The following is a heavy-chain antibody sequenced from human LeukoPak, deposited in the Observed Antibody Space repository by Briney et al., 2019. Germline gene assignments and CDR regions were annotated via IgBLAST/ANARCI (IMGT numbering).Heavy chain of an antibody. Sequence: SETLSLTCTVSGGSISSSSYYWGWIRQPPGKGLEWIGSIYYSGSTYYNPSLKSRVTISVDTSKNQFSLKLSSVTAADTAVYYCARATKGPYSSSWFDYWGQGTLVTVSS. CDR1: GGSISSSSYY. J-gene: IGHJ4*02. CDR3: ARATKGPYSSSWFDY. V-gene: IGHV4-39*07. CDR2: IYYSGST. D-gene: IGHD6-13*01.